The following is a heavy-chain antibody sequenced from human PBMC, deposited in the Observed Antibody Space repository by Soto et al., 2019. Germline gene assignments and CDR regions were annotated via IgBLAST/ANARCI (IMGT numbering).Heavy chain of an antibody. CDR3: ARDGRAMNDY. J-gene: IGHJ4*02. D-gene: IGHD5-18*01. Sequence: EVQLVESGGGLVQPGGSLRLSCAASGFTFSTYAMQWVRQAPGKGLEFVSSISSNGGTTNYAYSVKGRFTISRDNSRDTLCLQMGSLRPEDMAVYYCARDGRAMNDYWGQGTLVTVSS. V-gene: IGHV3-64*01. CDR1: GFTFSTYA. CDR2: ISSNGGTT.